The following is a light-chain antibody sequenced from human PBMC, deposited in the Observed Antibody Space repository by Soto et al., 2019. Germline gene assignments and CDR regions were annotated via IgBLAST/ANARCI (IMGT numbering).Light chain of an antibody. CDR1: SSNIGAGYD. CDR2: GNS. V-gene: IGLV1-40*01. J-gene: IGLJ2*01. Sequence: QSVLTQPPSVSGAPGQRVTISCAGSSSNIGAGYDVHWYQKLPGTAPKLLIHGNSNRPSGVPDRFSGSKSGTSASLAITGLQAEDEADYYCQSYDSSLSGDVVFGGGTKLTVL. CDR3: QSYDSSLSGDVV.